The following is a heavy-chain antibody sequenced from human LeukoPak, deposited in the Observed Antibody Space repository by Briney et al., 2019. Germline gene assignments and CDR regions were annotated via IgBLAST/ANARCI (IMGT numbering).Heavy chain of an antibody. CDR2: ISYDGSNK. CDR1: GFTFSSYG. CDR3: AKSQWQWLVPDY. V-gene: IGHV3-30*18. J-gene: IGHJ4*02. D-gene: IGHD6-19*01. Sequence: QPGGSLRLSCAASGFTFSSYGMHWVRQAPGKGLEWVAAISYDGSNKYYADSVKGRFTISRDNSKNTLYLQMNSLRAEDTAVYYCAKSQWQWLVPDYWGQGTLVTVSS.